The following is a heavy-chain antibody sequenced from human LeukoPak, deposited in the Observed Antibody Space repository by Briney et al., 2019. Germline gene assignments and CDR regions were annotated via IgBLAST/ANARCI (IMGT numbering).Heavy chain of an antibody. CDR1: GFTFSSYS. D-gene: IGHD6-19*01. CDR3: ASMQWQTRGY. CDR2: ISSSSSYI. Sequence: PGGSLRLSCAASGFTFSSYSMNWVRQAPGKGLEWVSSISSSSSYIYYADSVKGRFTISRDNAKNSLYLQMNSLRAEDTAVYYCASMQWQTRGYWGQGTLVTVSS. V-gene: IGHV3-21*01. J-gene: IGHJ4*02.